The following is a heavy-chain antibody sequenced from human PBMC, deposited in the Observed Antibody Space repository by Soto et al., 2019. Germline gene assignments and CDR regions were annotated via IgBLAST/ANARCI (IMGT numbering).Heavy chain of an antibody. Sequence: QVHLVQSGAEVKKPGASVKVSCKGSGYAFTTYGITWVRQAPGQGLEWMGWISAHNGNTNYPQKLQGRVAGTRGTSPSAAYMELRSLRSDVTAVYYCARRRYGDYWGQGALVTVSS. CDR1: GYAFTTYG. CDR3: ARRRYGDY. D-gene: IGHD1-1*01. J-gene: IGHJ4*02. V-gene: IGHV1-18*01. CDR2: ISAHNGNT.